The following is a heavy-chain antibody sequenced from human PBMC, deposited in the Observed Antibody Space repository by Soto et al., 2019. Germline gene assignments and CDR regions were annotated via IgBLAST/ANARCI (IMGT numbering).Heavy chain of an antibody. CDR3: AREGVTNYTDYYFDL. J-gene: IGHJ4*01. D-gene: IGHD4-4*01. V-gene: IGHV3-21*01. CDR1: GFAFSRYG. CDR2: ISSSTSYV. Sequence: GSLRLSCAASGFAFSRYGMNWLRQAPGKGLEWVASISSSTSYVYYADSVKGRFTISRDNAKTSLYLQMDSLRPEDTAIYYCAREGVTNYTDYYFDLWGHGALVTVSS.